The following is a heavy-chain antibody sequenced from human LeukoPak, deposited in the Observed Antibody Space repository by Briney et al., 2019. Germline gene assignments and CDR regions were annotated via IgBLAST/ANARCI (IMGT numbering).Heavy chain of an antibody. V-gene: IGHV4-38-2*01. Sequence: SETLSLTCAVAGYSISSGYYWGSIRQPPGKGLEWIGSIYHSGSTYYNPSLKSRVTISVDTSKNQFSLKLSSVTAADTAVYYCARRTVTTSYFDYWGQGTLVTVSS. J-gene: IGHJ4*02. CDR1: GYSISSGYY. CDR2: IYHSGST. CDR3: ARRTVTTSYFDY. D-gene: IGHD4-11*01.